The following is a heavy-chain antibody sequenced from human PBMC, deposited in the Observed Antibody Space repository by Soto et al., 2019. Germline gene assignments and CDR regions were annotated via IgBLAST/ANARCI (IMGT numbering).Heavy chain of an antibody. V-gene: IGHV1-18*01. Sequence: VASVKVSCKASGYTFTSYGISWVRQAPGQGLEWMGWISAYNGNTNYAQKLQGRVTMTTDTSTSTAYMELRSLRSDDTAVYYCARLCSGGSCYHPSYDSSGPFQFDYWGQGTLVTVPS. J-gene: IGHJ4*02. CDR2: ISAYNGNT. CDR1: GYTFTSYG. CDR3: ARLCSGGSCYHPSYDSSGPFQFDY. D-gene: IGHD2-15*01.